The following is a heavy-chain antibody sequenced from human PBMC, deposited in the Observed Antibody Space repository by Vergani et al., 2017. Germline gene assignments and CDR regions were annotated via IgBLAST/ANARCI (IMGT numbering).Heavy chain of an antibody. V-gene: IGHV3-23*04. D-gene: IGHD2-21*02. Sequence: EVQLVESGGGVERPGGSLRLSCAASGFTFSNYAMSWVRQAPGKGLEWVSTVSASAASTFYADSVKGRFTISRDNSMNTLYLQMNSLTAEDAAVYYCAKDRYCGGDCYSWFDPWGQGTLVTVSS. J-gene: IGHJ5*02. CDR1: GFTFSNYA. CDR3: AKDRYCGGDCYSWFDP. CDR2: VSASAAST.